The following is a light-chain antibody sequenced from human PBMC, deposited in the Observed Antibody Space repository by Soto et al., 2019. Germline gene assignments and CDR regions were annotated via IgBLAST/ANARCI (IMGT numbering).Light chain of an antibody. CDR2: DVS. Sequence: QSALTQPASVSGSPGQSITISCTGTSSDVGFYNYVSWYQQHPGKAPKLMIYDVSNRPSGVSNRFSGSKSGNTASLTISGLQAEDEAEYYCTSYTSSSTRVFGTGTKLTVL. CDR1: SSDVGFYNY. J-gene: IGLJ1*01. V-gene: IGLV2-14*03. CDR3: TSYTSSSTRV.